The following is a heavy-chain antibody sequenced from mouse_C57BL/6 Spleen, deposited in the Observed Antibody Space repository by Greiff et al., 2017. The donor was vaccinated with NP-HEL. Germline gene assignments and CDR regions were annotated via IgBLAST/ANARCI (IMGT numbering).Heavy chain of an antibody. J-gene: IGHJ1*03. CDR2: ISGGGGNT. Sequence: SGGGLVKPGGSLKLSCAASGFTFSSYTMSWVRQTPEKRLEWVATISGGGGNTYYPDSVKGRFTISRDNAKNTLYLQMSSLRSEDTALYYCARHTGTGYWYFDVWGTGTTVTVSS. V-gene: IGHV5-9*01. CDR3: ARHTGTGYWYFDV. CDR1: GFTFSSYT. D-gene: IGHD4-1*01.